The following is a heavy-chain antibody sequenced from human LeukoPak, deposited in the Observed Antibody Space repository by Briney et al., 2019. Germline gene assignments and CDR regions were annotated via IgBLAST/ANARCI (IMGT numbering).Heavy chain of an antibody. CDR1: GFTFSTYA. CDR3: ARVLYRQLRSFFDY. Sequence: GGSLRLSYAASGFTFSTYAMHWVRRAPGKGLEWEADISYDGSNKYYADSVKGRFTISRDNSKNTLYLQMNSLRAEDTAVYYCARVLYRQLRSFFDYWGQGTLVTVSS. V-gene: IGHV3-30-3*01. D-gene: IGHD2-2*01. CDR2: ISYDGSNK. J-gene: IGHJ4*02.